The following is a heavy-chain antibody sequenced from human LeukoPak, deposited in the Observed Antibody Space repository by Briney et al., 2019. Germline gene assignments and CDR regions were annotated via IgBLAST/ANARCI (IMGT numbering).Heavy chain of an antibody. CDR3: ATVFDY. J-gene: IGHJ4*02. Sequence: PGGSLRLSCAASGLTFSNHWMHWVRQAPGKGLVWVSRIDGDGSGTSYADFVKGRFTISRDNAKNTSYLQMDSLRAEDSAVYYCATVFDYWGQGTLVTVSS. CDR2: IDGDGSGT. V-gene: IGHV3-74*01. D-gene: IGHD4-17*01. CDR1: GLTFSNHW.